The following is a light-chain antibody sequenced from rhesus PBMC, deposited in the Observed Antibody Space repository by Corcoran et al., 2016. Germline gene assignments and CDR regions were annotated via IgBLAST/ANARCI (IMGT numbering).Light chain of an antibody. CDR2: AAS. Sequence: DIQMTQSPSALFASGGDRVTISCRASQNIYCNLPWYQQKPGKAPNLLILAASSLHTGIPSRFSGSGSWTDFTLTISSLQPEDSAAYYCQHYYDNPYSFGQGTKVEIK. CDR1: QNIYCN. V-gene: IGKV1S12*01. CDR3: QHYYDNPYS. J-gene: IGKJ2*01.